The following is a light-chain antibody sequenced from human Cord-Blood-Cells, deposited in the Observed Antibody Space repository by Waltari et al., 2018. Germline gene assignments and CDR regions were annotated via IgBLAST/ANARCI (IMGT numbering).Light chain of an antibody. CDR2: DVS. CDR1: SSDVGGYNY. V-gene: IGLV2-11*01. CDR3: CSYAGSYTV. J-gene: IGLJ3*02. Sequence: QSALTQPRSVSGSPGQSVTISCTGTSSDVGGYNYVSWYQQHPGKAPKLMIYDVSNRPSGVPDRFSGSNSGNTAFLTISGLQAEDEAEYYCCSYAGSYTVFGGGTKLTVL.